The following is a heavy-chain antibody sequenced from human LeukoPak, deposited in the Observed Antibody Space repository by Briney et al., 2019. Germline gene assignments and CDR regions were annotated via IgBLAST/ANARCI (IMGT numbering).Heavy chain of an antibody. J-gene: IGHJ4*02. Sequence: SETLSLTCTVSGGSISSSRYYWGWIRQPPGKGLEWIGSIYYSGSTYYNPSLKSRVTISVDTSKNQFSLKLSSVTAADTAVYYCARQPWSSGYNYWGQGTLVTVSS. CDR1: GGSISSSRYY. CDR2: IYYSGST. CDR3: ARQPWSSGYNY. D-gene: IGHD3-22*01. V-gene: IGHV4-39*01.